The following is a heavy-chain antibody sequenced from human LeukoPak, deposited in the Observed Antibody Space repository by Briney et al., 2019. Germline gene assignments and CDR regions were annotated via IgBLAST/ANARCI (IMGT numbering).Heavy chain of an antibody. CDR3: SGDFHPSAFDI. V-gene: IGHV3-21*01. D-gene: IGHD4-17*01. Sequence: GGSLRLSCAASGFTFSSYSMNWVRQAPGKGLEWVSSISSSSSYIYYADSVKGRSTISRDNAKNSLYLQMNSLRAEDTAVYYCSGDFHPSAFDIWGQGTMVTVSS. J-gene: IGHJ3*02. CDR2: ISSSSSYI. CDR1: GFTFSSYS.